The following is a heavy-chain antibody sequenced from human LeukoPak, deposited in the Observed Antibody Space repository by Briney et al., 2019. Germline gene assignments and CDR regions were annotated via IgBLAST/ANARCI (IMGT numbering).Heavy chain of an antibody. D-gene: IGHD2-15*01. CDR3: ARENCSGGSCYSIYYYYYMDV. J-gene: IGHJ6*03. V-gene: IGHV4-38-2*02. Sequence: SETLSLTCTVSGYSISSGYYWGWIRQPAGKGVEWSGSISHSGTTYYNPSLKSRVTISVDTSKNQFYLELSSVTAADTAVYYCARENCSGGSCYSIYYYYYMDVWGKGTTVTVSS. CDR1: GYSISSGYY. CDR2: ISHSGTT.